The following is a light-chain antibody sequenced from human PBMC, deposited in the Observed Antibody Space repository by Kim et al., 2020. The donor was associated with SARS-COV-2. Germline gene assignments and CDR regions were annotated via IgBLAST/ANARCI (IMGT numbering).Light chain of an antibody. J-gene: IGKJ2*01. V-gene: IGKV1-33*01. Sequence: DIQMTQSPSSLSASVGDRVTITCQASQGIAHFLSWFQQKPGKAPKLLIYDSSTLGEGVSSRFSGSGSGTDFTLTISSLQLEDVGTYFCQKNDHLPHSFGRGTKLEI. CDR2: DSS. CDR1: QGIAHF. CDR3: QKNDHLPHS.